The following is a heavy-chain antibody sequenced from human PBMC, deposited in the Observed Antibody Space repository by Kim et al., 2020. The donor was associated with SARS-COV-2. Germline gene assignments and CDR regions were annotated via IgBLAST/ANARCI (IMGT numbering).Heavy chain of an antibody. CDR3: ARGHFDLLLWFGELYFDY. V-gene: IGHV1-3*01. CDR1: GYTFTSYA. Sequence: ASVKVSCKASGYTFTSYAMHWVRQAPGQRLEWMGWINAGNGNTKYSQKFQGRVTITRDTSASTAYMELSSLRSEDTAVYYCARGHFDLLLWFGELYFDYWGQGTLVTVSS. J-gene: IGHJ4*02. CDR2: INAGNGNT. D-gene: IGHD3-10*01.